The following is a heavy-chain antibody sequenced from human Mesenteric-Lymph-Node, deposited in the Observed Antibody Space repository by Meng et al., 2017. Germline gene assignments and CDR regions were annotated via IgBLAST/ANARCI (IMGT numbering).Heavy chain of an antibody. J-gene: IGHJ5*02. CDR3: ARGLMGIAAAGNWFDP. D-gene: IGHD6-13*01. CDR2: IYSGGST. Sequence: GESLKISCAASGFTVSSNYMSWVRQAPGKGLEWVSVIYSGGSTYYADSVKGRFTISRDNSKNTLYLQMNSLRAEDTAVYYCARGLMGIAAAGNWFDPWGQGTLVTVSS. V-gene: IGHV3-53*01. CDR1: GFTVSSNY.